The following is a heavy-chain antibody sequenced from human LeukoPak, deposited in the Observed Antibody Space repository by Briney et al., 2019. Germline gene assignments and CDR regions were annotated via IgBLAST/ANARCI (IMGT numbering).Heavy chain of an antibody. CDR1: GITLSNYG. D-gene: IGHD3-22*01. CDR2: ISGSGGGT. Sequence: GGSLRLSCAVSGITLSNYGMSWVRQAPGKGLEWVAGISGSGGGTNYADPVKGRFTISRDNSKNTLYLQMNRLRAEDTAVYFCAKRGVVIRVILVGFHKEAYYFDSWGQGAQVTVSP. J-gene: IGHJ4*02. V-gene: IGHV3-23*01. CDR3: AKRGVVIRVILVGFHKEAYYFDS.